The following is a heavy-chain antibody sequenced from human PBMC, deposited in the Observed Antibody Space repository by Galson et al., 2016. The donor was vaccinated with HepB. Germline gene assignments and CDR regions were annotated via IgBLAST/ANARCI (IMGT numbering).Heavy chain of an antibody. J-gene: IGHJ4*02. CDR3: ARVPIDGHNSFDF. CDR2: ISSGSHVI. V-gene: IGHV3-48*04. CDR1: GFTFSSHS. Sequence: SLRLSCAASGFTFSSHSMNWVRQGPGKGLEWIAYISSGSHVIYYGDSVKGRATVSRDDAENSLFLQMNSLRADDTAVYYCARVPIDGHNSFDFWGQGSQVTVSS. D-gene: IGHD3-9*01.